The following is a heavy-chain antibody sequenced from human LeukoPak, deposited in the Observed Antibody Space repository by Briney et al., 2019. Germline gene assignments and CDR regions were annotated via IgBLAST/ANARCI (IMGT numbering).Heavy chain of an antibody. CDR3: ASRITMVRGVID. V-gene: IGHV3-48*01. CDR1: GFTFSSYR. CDR2: ISSSSSTI. D-gene: IGHD3-10*01. J-gene: IGHJ4*02. Sequence: GGSLRLSCAASGFTFSSYRMNWVRQAPGKGMEWVSYISSSSSTIYYADSVKGRFTISRDNAKNSLYLQMNSLRAEDTAVYYCASRITMVRGVIDWGQGTLVTVSS.